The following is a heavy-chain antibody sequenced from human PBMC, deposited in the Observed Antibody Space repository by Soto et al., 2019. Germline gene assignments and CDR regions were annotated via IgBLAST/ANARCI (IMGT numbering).Heavy chain of an antibody. CDR1: GYSMERSGDY. Sequence: VQLQESGPGLVKPSQTLSLACSVTGYSMERSGDYWSWIRQLPGQGLEWLGYIFFSGTTYYNPSFKSRVIMSVDTSRNQFFLNLTAVTAADTGVYYCARELLAPTRGWFDPWGQGTLVRVSS. D-gene: IGHD2-8*02. CDR2: IFFSGTT. J-gene: IGHJ5*02. CDR3: ARELLAPTRGWFDP. V-gene: IGHV4-31*03.